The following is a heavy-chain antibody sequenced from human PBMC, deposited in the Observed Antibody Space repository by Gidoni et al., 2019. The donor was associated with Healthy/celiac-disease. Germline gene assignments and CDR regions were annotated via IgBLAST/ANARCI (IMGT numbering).Heavy chain of an antibody. Sequence: QIQLVQSGAEVKKPGVSVKVSCKASVYTVTSSGNSWVRQAPGQGPEWMGWSSANNGNTNYAQKLQGRVTMTTDTSTSTAYMELRSLRSDDTAVYYCARAGSGSYYYYYYGMDVWGQGTTVTVSS. CDR3: ARAGSGSYYYYYYGMDV. J-gene: IGHJ6*02. CDR1: VYTVTSSG. CDR2: SSANNGNT. D-gene: IGHD3-10*01. V-gene: IGHV1-18*01.